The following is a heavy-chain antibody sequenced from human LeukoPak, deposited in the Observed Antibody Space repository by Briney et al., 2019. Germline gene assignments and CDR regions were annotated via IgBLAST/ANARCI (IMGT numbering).Heavy chain of an antibody. CDR2: IYPDDSET. Sequence: GESLKISCKGSGYTFSAYWIGWVRQMPGKGLEWMGIIYPDDSETKYSPSFQGQVTISADKSISTAYLQWSSLKASDTAMYYCARRSSGYDYWGQGTLVTVSS. V-gene: IGHV5-51*01. J-gene: IGHJ4*02. CDR3: ARRSSGYDY. D-gene: IGHD6-19*01. CDR1: GYTFSAYW.